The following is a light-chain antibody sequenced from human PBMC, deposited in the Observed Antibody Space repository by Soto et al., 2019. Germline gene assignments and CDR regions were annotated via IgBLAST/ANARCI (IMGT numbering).Light chain of an antibody. CDR3: QHLAWSGGT. J-gene: IGKJ1*01. CDR2: GTS. V-gene: IGKV3-20*01. Sequence: EIVLTQSPGTLSLSPGERATVSCRASQSASSSYFAWYQQKSGQAPRLLISGTSNRATGIPDRFSGSGSGTGFPLPIHRLEPEDFAVYFCQHLAWSGGTFGQGTRVEIK. CDR1: QSASSSY.